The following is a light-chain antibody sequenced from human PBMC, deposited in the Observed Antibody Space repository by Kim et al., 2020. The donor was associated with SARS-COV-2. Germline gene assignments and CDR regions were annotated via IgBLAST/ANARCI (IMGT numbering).Light chain of an antibody. CDR3: NTRDSSGNHWL. CDR2: CKH. J-gene: IGLJ3*02. V-gene: IGLV3-19*01. Sequence: VGQTAGTPSQGDIRRVYYATCCTQKPAQSPLLVIYCKHTRPPGFPDRFSGAGAGNTASLTTTAAQGEDEADYYFNTRDSSGNHWLFGGGTQLTVL. CDR1: IRRVYY.